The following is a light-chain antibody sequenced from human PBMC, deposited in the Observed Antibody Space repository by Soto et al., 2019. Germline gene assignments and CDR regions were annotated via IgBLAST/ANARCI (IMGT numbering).Light chain of an antibody. CDR2: KVS. CDR3: LQGAHWPWM. Sequence: DVVMTQSPLSLPVTLGQPASISCRSSQSLVFTNGDTFLSWFQQRPGQSPTRRSYKVSNRDSGVPDRFTGSGSGTDFALKISRVEAEDVGIYYCLQGAHWPWMFGQGTKVQI. V-gene: IGKV2-30*01. J-gene: IGKJ1*01. CDR1: QSLVFTNGDTF.